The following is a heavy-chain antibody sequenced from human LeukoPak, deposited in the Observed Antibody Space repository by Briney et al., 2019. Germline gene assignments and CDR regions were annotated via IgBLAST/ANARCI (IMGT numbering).Heavy chain of an antibody. Sequence: GGCLRLSCAASGFTFSSYAMSWVRQAPGKGLEWVSAIIGSGGSTYYADSVKGRFTISRDNSKNTLYLQMNSLRAEDTAVYYCARSPPHCSSTSCYTRGYFDYWGQGTLVTVSS. D-gene: IGHD2-2*02. CDR3: ARSPPHCSSTSCYTRGYFDY. CDR1: GFTFSSYA. V-gene: IGHV3-23*01. J-gene: IGHJ4*02. CDR2: IIGSGGST.